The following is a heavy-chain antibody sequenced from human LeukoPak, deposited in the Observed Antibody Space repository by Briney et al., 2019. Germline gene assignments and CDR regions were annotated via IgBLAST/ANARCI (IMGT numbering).Heavy chain of an antibody. J-gene: IGHJ4*02. CDR2: IKQDGSEK. Sequence: GGSLRLSCAASGFTFSTYWMTWVRQAPGKGLEWVANIKQDGSEKSYVDSVKGRFTISRDNAKYSLYLQMNSLRAEDTAVYYCARNKRAAYFDSRCYQYYFDYWGQGTLVTVSS. CDR3: ARNKRAAYFDSRCYQYYFDY. CDR1: GFTFSTYW. D-gene: IGHD3-22*01. V-gene: IGHV3-7*01.